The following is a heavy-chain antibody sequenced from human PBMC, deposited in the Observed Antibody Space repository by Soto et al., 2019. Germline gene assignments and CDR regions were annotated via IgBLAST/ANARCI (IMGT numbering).Heavy chain of an antibody. CDR2: INPNAGST. CDR3: AREDDRDAARGFDI. Sequence: ASGKFFCKASGYTFTTYYVRWVRQAPGQGLEWMGMINPNAGSTSYAQKFQGRVTMTRDTATTTVYMELSSLRSEDTAVYYCAREDDRDAARGFDIWGQGTVVTVS. J-gene: IGHJ3*02. V-gene: IGHV1-46*01. D-gene: IGHD6-6*01. CDR1: GYTFTTYY.